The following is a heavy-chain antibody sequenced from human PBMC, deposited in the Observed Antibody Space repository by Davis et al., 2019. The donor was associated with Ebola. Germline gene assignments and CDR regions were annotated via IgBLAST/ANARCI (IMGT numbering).Heavy chain of an antibody. D-gene: IGHD4-17*01. J-gene: IGHJ4*02. V-gene: IGHV1-46*01. CDR3: ARVGATVTTYDY. CDR2: INPSGGST. CDR1: TYTFTSDY. Sequence: AASVKVSCKASTYTFTSDYMHWVRQAPGQGLEWMGIINPSGGSTAYAQKFQGRVTMTRDTSTSTVYMELSSLRSEDTAVYYCARVGATVTTYDYWGQGTLVTVSS.